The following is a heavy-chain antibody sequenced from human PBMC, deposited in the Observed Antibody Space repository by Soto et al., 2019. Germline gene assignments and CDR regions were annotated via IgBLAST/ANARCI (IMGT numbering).Heavy chain of an antibody. V-gene: IGHV3-23*01. CDR2: ITDSGDET. CDR3: AKLGSSSWSHHYYFDF. Sequence: EVQLLESGGGLVQPGGSLRLSCAASGFTFNNYAMGWVRQAPGKGLEWVSAITDSGDETYYIDSVKGRFTISRDNSKSTLDLQMNSLRAEDSVIFYCAKLGSSSWSHHYYFDFWGQGTLVTVSS. J-gene: IGHJ4*02. CDR1: GFTFNNYA. D-gene: IGHD2-2*01.